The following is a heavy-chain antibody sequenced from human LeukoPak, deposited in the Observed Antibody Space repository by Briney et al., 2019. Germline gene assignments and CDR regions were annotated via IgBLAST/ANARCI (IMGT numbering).Heavy chain of an antibody. CDR2: ISSSGSAR. J-gene: IGHJ3*02. Sequence: GGSLRLSCAVSGFTFSSYEMNWVRQAPGKGLEWVSFISSSGSARYYADSVKGRFTIFRDSAKNSLNLQMNSLRAEDTAVYYCARDHYYDSSGYTPAGDAFDIWGQGTMVTVSS. CDR1: GFTFSSYE. V-gene: IGHV3-48*03. CDR3: ARDHYYDSSGYTPAGDAFDI. D-gene: IGHD3-22*01.